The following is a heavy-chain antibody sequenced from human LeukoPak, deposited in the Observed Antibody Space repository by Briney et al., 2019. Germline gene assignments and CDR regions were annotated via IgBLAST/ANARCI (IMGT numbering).Heavy chain of an antibody. J-gene: IGHJ3*01. CDR2: IHYSGYT. CDR3: ARARDFTGSYPDVFDV. CDR1: GGSISSHY. D-gene: IGHD1-26*01. Sequence: SETLSLTCTVSGGSISSHYWSWIRQPPGKGLEWIAYIHYSGYTKCTPSLKSRVSFSTDTSSNQFFLRLNSVTAADTAIYFCARARDFTGSYPDVFDVWGQGTMVTVSS. V-gene: IGHV4-59*11.